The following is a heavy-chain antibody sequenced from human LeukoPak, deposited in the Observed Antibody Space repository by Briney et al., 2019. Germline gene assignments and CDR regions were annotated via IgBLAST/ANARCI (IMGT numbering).Heavy chain of an antibody. J-gene: IGHJ4*02. CDR3: ARGKHGSYSPGPFDY. CDR2: FDPEDGET. V-gene: IGHV1-24*01. CDR1: GYTLTELS. D-gene: IGHD1-26*01. Sequence: ASVKVSCKVSGYTLTELSMHWVRQAPGKGLEWMGGFDPEDGETIYAQKFQGRVTMTEDTSTDTAYMELSSLRAEDTAVYYCARGKHGSYSPGPFDYWGQGTLVTVSS.